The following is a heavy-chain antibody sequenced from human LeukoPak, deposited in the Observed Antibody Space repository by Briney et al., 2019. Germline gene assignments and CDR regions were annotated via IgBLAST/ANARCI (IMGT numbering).Heavy chain of an antibody. Sequence: SVKVSCKASGGTFSSYAISWVRQAPGQGLEWMGGIIPIFGTANYAQKFQGRVTITADKSTSTAYMELSSLRSEDTAVYYCARGGSGSWHYYYYYMDVWGKGTTVTVSS. CDR2: IIPIFGTA. CDR3: ARGGSGSWHYYYYYMDV. D-gene: IGHD1-26*01. V-gene: IGHV1-69*06. CDR1: GGTFSSYA. J-gene: IGHJ6*03.